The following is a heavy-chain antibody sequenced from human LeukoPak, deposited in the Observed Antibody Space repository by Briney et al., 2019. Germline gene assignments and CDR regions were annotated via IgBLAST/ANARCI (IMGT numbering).Heavy chain of an antibody. CDR3: ARDTMEYYYGSGSSYNWFDP. J-gene: IGHJ5*02. Sequence: GASVKVSCKASGGTFSSYAISWVRQAPGQGLEGMGGIIPIFGTANYAQKFQGRVTITADESTSTAYMELSRLRSDDTAVYYCARDTMEYYYGSGSSYNWFDPWGQGTLVTVSS. V-gene: IGHV1-69*13. CDR1: GGTFSSYA. D-gene: IGHD3-10*01. CDR2: IIPIFGTA.